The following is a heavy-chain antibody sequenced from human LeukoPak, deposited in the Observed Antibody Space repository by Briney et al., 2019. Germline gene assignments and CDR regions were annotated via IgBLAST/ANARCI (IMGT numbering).Heavy chain of an antibody. Sequence: PSETLSLTCTVSGGSISSYYWSWIRQPAGKGLEWIGRIYTSGSINYNPSLKSRVTMSVDTSKNQFSLKLSSVTAADTAVYYCARDQLHSSGWSDAFDIWGQGTMVTVSS. CDR3: ARDQLHSSGWSDAFDI. D-gene: IGHD6-19*01. V-gene: IGHV4-4*07. CDR2: IYTSGSI. J-gene: IGHJ3*02. CDR1: GGSISSYY.